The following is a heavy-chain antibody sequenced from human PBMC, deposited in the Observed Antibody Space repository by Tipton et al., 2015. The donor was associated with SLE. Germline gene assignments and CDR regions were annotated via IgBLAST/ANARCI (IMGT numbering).Heavy chain of an antibody. V-gene: IGHV3-30*04. CDR1: GITFSSYA. CDR3: ARDGGDYDILTGSFDY. D-gene: IGHD3-9*01. J-gene: IGHJ4*02. CDR2: ISYDGSNK. Sequence: SLRLSCAASGITFSSYAMHWVRQAPGKGLEWVAVISYDGSNKYYADSVKGRFTISRDNSKNTLYLQMNSLRAEDTAVYYCARDGGDYDILTGSFDYWGQGTLVTVSS.